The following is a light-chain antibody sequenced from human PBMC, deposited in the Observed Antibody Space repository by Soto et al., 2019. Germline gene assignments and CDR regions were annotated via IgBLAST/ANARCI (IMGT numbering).Light chain of an antibody. CDR2: MAS. CDR1: QSISSW. Sequence: DIQMTQSPSTLSASVGDRVTITCRASQSISSWLAWYQQKPGKAPKLLIYMASILESGVPSRFSGSGSGTEFTLTSSSLQPDDFATYYCQQYNSYPSFGQGTKLEIK. J-gene: IGKJ2*01. CDR3: QQYNSYPS. V-gene: IGKV1-5*03.